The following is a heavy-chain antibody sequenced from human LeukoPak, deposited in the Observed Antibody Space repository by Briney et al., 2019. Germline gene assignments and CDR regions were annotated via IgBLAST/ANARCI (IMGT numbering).Heavy chain of an antibody. CDR1: GFTVSSNY. CDR3: TTGTYYYDSSGYYYDVEGAFDI. D-gene: IGHD3-22*01. J-gene: IGHJ3*02. V-gene: IGHV3-15*01. CDR2: IKSRTDGGTT. Sequence: GGSLRLSCAASGFTVSSNYMSWVRQAPGKGLEWVGRIKSRTDGGTTDYAAPVKGRFTISRDDSKNTLYLQMNSLKTEDTAVYYCTTGTYYYDSSGYYYDVEGAFDIWGQGTMVTVSS.